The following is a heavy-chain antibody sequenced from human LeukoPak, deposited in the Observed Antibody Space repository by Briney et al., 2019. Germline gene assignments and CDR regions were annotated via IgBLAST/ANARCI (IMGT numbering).Heavy chain of an antibody. CDR2: ISAYNGNT. D-gene: IGHD3-3*01. V-gene: IGHV1-18*01. J-gene: IGHJ4*02. CDR3: ARLYYDFWSGYFYPLDY. Sequence: VASVKVSCKASGYTFTSYGISWVRQAPGQGLEWMGWISAYNGNTNYAQKLQGRVTMTTDTSTSTAYMELRSLRSDDTAVYYCARLYYDFWSGYFYPLDYWGQGTLVTVSS. CDR1: GYTFTSYG.